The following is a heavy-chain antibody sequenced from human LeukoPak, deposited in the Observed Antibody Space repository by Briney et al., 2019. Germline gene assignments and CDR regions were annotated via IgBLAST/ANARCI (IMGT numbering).Heavy chain of an antibody. D-gene: IGHD1-7*01. CDR3: ARAFSELELYYFDY. CDR2: ISWNSGSI. J-gene: IGHJ4*02. V-gene: IGHV3-9*01. Sequence: PGGSLILSCAASGFTFDDYAMHWVRQAPGKGLEWVSGISWNSGSIGYADSVKGRFTISRDNSKNTLYLQMNSLRAEDTAVYYCARAFSELELYYFDYWGQGTLATVSS. CDR1: GFTFDDYA.